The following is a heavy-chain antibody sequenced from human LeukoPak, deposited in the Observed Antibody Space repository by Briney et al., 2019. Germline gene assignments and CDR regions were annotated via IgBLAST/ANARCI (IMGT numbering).Heavy chain of an antibody. Sequence: GGSLRLSCSASGXTFSSYAMHWVRQAPGKGLESVSAVSSNGGSTYYAASVKGRFTISRDNSKNTLYLQMSSLRAEDTAVYYCVKDPPGYSSSWYYFDYWGQGTLVTVSS. V-gene: IGHV3-64D*06. D-gene: IGHD6-13*01. CDR3: VKDPPGYSSSWYYFDY. J-gene: IGHJ4*02. CDR1: GXTFSSYA. CDR2: VSSNGGST.